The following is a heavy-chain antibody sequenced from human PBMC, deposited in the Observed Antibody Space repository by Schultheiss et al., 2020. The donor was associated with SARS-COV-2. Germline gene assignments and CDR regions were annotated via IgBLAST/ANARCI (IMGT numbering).Heavy chain of an antibody. J-gene: IGHJ3*02. CDR3: ARGTHYDAFDI. Sequence: SQTLSLTCTVSGGSISSYYWSWIRQPPGKGLEWIGYIYHSGSTNYNPSLKSRVTISVDTSKNQFSLKLSSVTAADTAVYYCARGTHYDAFDIWGQGTMVTVSS. CDR1: GGSISSYY. V-gene: IGHV4-59*01. CDR2: IYHSGST.